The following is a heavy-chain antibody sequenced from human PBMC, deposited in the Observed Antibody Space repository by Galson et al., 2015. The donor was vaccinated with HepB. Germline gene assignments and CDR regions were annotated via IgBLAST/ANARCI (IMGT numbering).Heavy chain of an antibody. V-gene: IGHV3-23*01. Sequence: SLKLSCEASGFTFSSYAMSWVRQAPLQGLEWVSAISGTSGTTYYADSVKGRFTISRDTSKNTLYMQMNSLRAEDTAIYYCAKGSYDILTGYYALAYWGQGTLVTVSS. J-gene: IGHJ4*02. CDR3: AKGSYDILTGYYALAY. D-gene: IGHD3-9*01. CDR1: GFTFSSYA. CDR2: ISGTSGTT.